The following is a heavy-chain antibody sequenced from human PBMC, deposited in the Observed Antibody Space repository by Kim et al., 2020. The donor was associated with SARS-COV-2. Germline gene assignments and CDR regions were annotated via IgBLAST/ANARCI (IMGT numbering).Heavy chain of an antibody. V-gene: IGHV3-66*01. D-gene: IGHD3-22*01. Sequence: YACSVKGRFTISRDNSKNTLDLQMNSLRAEDTAVYYCARDGCSGYWCFDYWGQGTLVTVSS. J-gene: IGHJ4*02. CDR3: ARDGCSGYWCFDY.